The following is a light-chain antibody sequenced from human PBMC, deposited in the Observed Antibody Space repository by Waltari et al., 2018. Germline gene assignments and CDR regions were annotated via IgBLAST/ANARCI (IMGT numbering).Light chain of an antibody. CDR3: QQTYSSPLT. V-gene: IGKV1-39*01. Sequence: DIKMTQSPSSLSASVGDRVTISCRASQSINGFLNWYQQKPGKAPALLIYGASNLQSGVPLRFSGSGSGTEFTLTISSLRPEDSATYYCQQTYSSPLTFGGGTKVEI. CDR1: QSINGF. CDR2: GAS. J-gene: IGKJ4*01.